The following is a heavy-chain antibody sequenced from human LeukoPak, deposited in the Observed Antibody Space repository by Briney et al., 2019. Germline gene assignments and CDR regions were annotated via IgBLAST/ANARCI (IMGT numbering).Heavy chain of an antibody. V-gene: IGHV4-34*01. J-gene: IGHJ4*02. D-gene: IGHD5-18*01. CDR1: GGSFSGYY. CDR3: ARDDTAMAVDY. Sequence: SKTPSLTCAVYGGSFSGYYWSWIRQPPGKGLEWIGEINHSGSTNYNPSLKSRVTISVDTSKNQFSLKLSSVTAADTAVYYCARDDTAMAVDYWGQGTLVTVSS. CDR2: INHSGST.